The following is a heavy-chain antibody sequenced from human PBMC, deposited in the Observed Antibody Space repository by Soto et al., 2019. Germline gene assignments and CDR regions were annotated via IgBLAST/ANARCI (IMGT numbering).Heavy chain of an antibody. Sequence: ASVKVSCKASGYTFTSYDINWVRQATGQGLEWMGWMNPNSGNTGYAQKFQGRVTMARNTFISTAYMELSSLRSEDTAVYYCARSAGATTSYGMDVWGQGTTVTVSS. J-gene: IGHJ6*02. CDR3: ARSAGATTSYGMDV. CDR2: MNPNSGNT. D-gene: IGHD4-17*01. V-gene: IGHV1-8*01. CDR1: GYTFTSYD.